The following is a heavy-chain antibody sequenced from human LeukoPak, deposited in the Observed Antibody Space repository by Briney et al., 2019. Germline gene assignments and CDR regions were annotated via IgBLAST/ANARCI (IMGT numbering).Heavy chain of an antibody. V-gene: IGHV3-30-3*01. CDR1: GFTFSSYA. J-gene: IGHJ4*02. D-gene: IGHD1-26*01. CDR2: ISYDGSNK. CDR3: ARDPGWELRDYYFDY. Sequence: GGSLRLSCAASGFTFSSYAMHRVRQAPGKGLEWVAVISYDGSNKYYADSVKGRFTISRDNSKNTLYLQMNSLRAEDTAVYYCARDPGWELRDYYFDYWGQGTLVTVSS.